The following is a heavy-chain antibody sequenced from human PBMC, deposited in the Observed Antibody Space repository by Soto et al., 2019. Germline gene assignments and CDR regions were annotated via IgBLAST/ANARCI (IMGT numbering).Heavy chain of an antibody. D-gene: IGHD3-3*01. CDR2: TYYRSKWYN. V-gene: IGHV6-1*01. J-gene: IGHJ6*02. Sequence: SQTLSLTCAISGASVSSNSAAWNWIRQSPSRGLEWLGRTYYRSKWYNDYAVSVKSRITINPDTSKNQFSLQLNSVTPEDTAVYYCARAFGQHYDFWVYGMDVWGQGTTVTAS. CDR1: GASVSSNSAA. CDR3: ARAFGQHYDFWVYGMDV.